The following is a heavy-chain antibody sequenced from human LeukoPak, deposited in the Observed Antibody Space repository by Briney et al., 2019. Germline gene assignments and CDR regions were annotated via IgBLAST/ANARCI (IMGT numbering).Heavy chain of an antibody. V-gene: IGHV4-38-2*02. CDR2: SGST. CDR1: GYSISSGYY. D-gene: IGHD3-9*01. Sequence: SETLSLTCTVSGYSISSGYYWGWIRQPPGKGLEWIGSGSTYYNPSLKSRVTISVDTSKNQFSLKLSSVTAAATAGDYCARGSGYFDWTISDGDLDYWGQGTLVTVSS. J-gene: IGHJ4*02. CDR3: ARGSGYFDWTISDGDLDY.